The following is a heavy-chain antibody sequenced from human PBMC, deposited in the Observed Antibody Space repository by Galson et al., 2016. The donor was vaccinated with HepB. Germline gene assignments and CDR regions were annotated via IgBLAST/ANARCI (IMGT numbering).Heavy chain of an antibody. V-gene: IGHV5-51*01. Sequence: QSGAEVKKPGESLKISCSTSGYTFSNYWIAWVRQMPGKGLEWMGIIYPGDSDSRYSPSFQGQVIMSPDTSVRTAYLPWSSLRASDTAMYSCARSSSIQGHFAFWGQGTLVTVSS. CDR2: IYPGDSDS. D-gene: IGHD1-26*01. CDR1: GYTFSNYW. J-gene: IGHJ4*02. CDR3: ARSSSIQGHFAF.